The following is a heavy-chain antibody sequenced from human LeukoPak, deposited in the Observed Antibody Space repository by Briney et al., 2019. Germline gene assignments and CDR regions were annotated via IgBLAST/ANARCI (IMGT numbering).Heavy chain of an antibody. CDR1: GGSFSGYY. D-gene: IGHD3-16*01. Sequence: SETLSLTCAVYGGSFSGYYWSWLRQPPGKGLEWIGEINHSGSTNYNPSLKSRVTISVDTSKNQFSLKLSSVTAADTAVYYCARRLRERGPIDYWGQGTLVTVSS. J-gene: IGHJ4*02. V-gene: IGHV4-34*01. CDR3: ARRLRERGPIDY. CDR2: INHSGST.